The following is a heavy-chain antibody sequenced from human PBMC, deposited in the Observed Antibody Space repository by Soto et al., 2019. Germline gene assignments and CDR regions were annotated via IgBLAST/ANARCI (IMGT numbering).Heavy chain of an antibody. J-gene: IGHJ4*02. V-gene: IGHV3-30*03. CDR2: ISYDGSNK. CDR1: GLTFSSYG. Sequence: QVQLVESGGGVVQPGRSLRLSCTASGLTFSSYGMHWVRQAPGKGLEWVAVISYDGSNKYYADSVKGRFIISRDNSKNTLYLQMNSLRAEDTAIYYCARTPRLLDSWGQGTLVTVSS. D-gene: IGHD6-6*01. CDR3: ARTPRLLDS.